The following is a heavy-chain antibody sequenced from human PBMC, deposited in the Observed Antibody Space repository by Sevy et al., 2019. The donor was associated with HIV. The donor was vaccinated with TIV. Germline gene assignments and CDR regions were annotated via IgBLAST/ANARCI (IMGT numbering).Heavy chain of an antibody. V-gene: IGHV1-18*01. CDR1: GYTFTSYG. CDR2: ISAYNGNT. J-gene: IGHJ6*04. CDR3: AIDASRYDSSGYYFNYYYYGMDV. D-gene: IGHD3-22*01. Sequence: ASVKFSCKASGYTFTSYGISWVRQAPGQGLEWMGWISAYNGNTNYAQKLQGRVTMTTDTSTSTAYMELRSLRSDDTAVYSCAIDASRYDSSGYYFNYYYYGMDVWGKGTTVTVSS.